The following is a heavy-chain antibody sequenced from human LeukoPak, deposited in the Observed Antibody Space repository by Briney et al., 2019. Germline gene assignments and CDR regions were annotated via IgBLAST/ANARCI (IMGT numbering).Heavy chain of an antibody. Sequence: GGSLRLSCSASGFTFSSHYMHWVRQAPGKGLVWVSRINSDGSSTNYADSVKGRFTISRDNAKNNLFLQMNSLRAEDTAVYYCTRDWTARSNAFDIWGQGTMVTVSS. V-gene: IGHV3-74*01. CDR1: GFTFSSHY. J-gene: IGHJ3*02. CDR3: TRDWTARSNAFDI. CDR2: INSDGSST. D-gene: IGHD3/OR15-3a*01.